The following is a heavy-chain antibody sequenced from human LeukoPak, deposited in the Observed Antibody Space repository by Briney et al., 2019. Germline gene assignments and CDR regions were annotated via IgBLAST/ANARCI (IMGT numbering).Heavy chain of an antibody. Sequence: GGSLRLSCAAPGFTFSSYSMNWVRQAPGKGLVWVSRINDDGGYTTYADSVKGRFTTTRDNAKNTLYLQMNSLRAEDTAVYYCAGCGATSYWGQGALVIVSS. CDR3: AGCGATSY. CDR2: INDDGGYT. CDR1: GFTFSSYS. D-gene: IGHD1-26*01. V-gene: IGHV3-74*01. J-gene: IGHJ4*02.